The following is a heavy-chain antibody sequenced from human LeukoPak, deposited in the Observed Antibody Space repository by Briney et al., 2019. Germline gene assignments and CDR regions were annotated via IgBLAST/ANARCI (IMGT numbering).Heavy chain of an antibody. CDR1: GGSITSYH. CDR2: IYYSGST. D-gene: IGHD3-9*01. J-gene: IGHJ4*02. CDR3: ARMRNDLLTGYDYYFDY. V-gene: IGHV4-59*12. Sequence: SETLSLTCTVSGGSITSYHYSWIRQPPGKGLEWIGYIYYSGSTNYNPSLKSRVTISVDTSKNQFSLKLSSVTAADTAVYYCARMRNDLLTGYDYYFDYWGQGTLVTVSS.